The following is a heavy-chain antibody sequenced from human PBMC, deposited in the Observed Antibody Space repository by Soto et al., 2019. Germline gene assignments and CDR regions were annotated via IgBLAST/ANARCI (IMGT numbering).Heavy chain of an antibody. CDR2: ISGHNGYT. V-gene: IGHV1-18*01. Sequence: QVQLVQSGSEVKKPGASVKVSCKASGYTFSSYGVIWVRQAPGQGLEWMGWISGHNGYTDYAQRVQGRLTMTTDTSTSTAYMELRGLTSDDTAVYFCARGRLPDGHYFDNWAQGTLVTVSS. J-gene: IGHJ4*02. CDR3: ARGRLPDGHYFDN. CDR1: GYTFSSYG.